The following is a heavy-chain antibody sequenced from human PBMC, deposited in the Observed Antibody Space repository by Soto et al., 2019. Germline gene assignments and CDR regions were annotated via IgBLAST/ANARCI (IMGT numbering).Heavy chain of an antibody. CDR1: GYTFTGYY. J-gene: IGHJ3*02. Sequence: QVQLVQSGAEVKKPGASVKVSCKASGYTFTGYYMHWVRQAPGQGLEWMGWINPNSGGTNYAQKFQGWVTITRDTSISTAYMELSRLRSDDTAVYYCARVRRDGYNFDAFDIWGQGTMVTVSS. CDR2: INPNSGGT. CDR3: ARVRRDGYNFDAFDI. D-gene: IGHD5-12*01. V-gene: IGHV1-2*04.